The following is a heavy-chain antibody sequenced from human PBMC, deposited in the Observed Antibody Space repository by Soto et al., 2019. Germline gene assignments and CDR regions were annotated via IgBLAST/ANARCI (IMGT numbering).Heavy chain of an antibody. J-gene: IGHJ4*02. Sequence: ASVKVSCKASGYTFTSYGISWVRQAPGQGLEWMGGISAYNGNANYAQKLQGRVTMTADTSTSTAYMELRSLRSDDTAVYFCARGGQWDFLSDYWGQGTLVTVSS. V-gene: IGHV1-18*01. D-gene: IGHD1-26*01. CDR3: ARGGQWDFLSDY. CDR2: ISAYNGNA. CDR1: GYTFTSYG.